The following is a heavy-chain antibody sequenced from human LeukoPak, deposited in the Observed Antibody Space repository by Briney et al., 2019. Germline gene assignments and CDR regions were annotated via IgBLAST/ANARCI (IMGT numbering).Heavy chain of an antibody. V-gene: IGHV4-38-2*02. CDR3: ARPERWIGDAFDI. J-gene: IGHJ3*02. CDR2: IYHSGRT. CDR1: GYSISSGYY. D-gene: IGHD1-14*01. Sequence: SKTLSLTCTVSGYSISSGYYWGWIRQPPGKGLEWIGSIYHSGRTFYNPSLKSRVTISVDTSKNQFSLKLSSVTAADTAVYYCARPERWIGDAFDIWGQGTMVTVSS.